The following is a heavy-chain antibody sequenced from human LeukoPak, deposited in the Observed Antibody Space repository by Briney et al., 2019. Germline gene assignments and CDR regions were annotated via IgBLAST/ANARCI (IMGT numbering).Heavy chain of an antibody. CDR1: GGSISNTIW. D-gene: IGHD2-8*01. CDR3: SRENGAFSPFGY. CDR2: ISLTGLT. Sequence: SGTLSLTCGVSGGSISNTIWWSWVRQPPGQGLEWIGEISLTGLTHYNPSLESRVTVSLDKSKNQLSLNLTSVTAADTAVYYCSRENGAFSPFGYWGQGTLVTVLS. V-gene: IGHV4-4*02. J-gene: IGHJ4*02.